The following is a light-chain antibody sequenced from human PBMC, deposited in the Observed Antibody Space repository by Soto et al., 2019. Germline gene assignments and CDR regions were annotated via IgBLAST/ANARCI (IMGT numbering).Light chain of an antibody. CDR2: DTS. CDR3: LLSDSGAVV. J-gene: IGLJ2*01. V-gene: IGLV7-46*01. Sequence: QAVVTQEPSLTVSPGGTVTLTCGSSTGAVTSGHYPYWFQQKPGPAPRTLIYDTSNKHSWTPARFSGSLLGGKAALTLSGAQPGDEAEYYCLLSDSGAVVFGGGTKVTVL. CDR1: TGAVTSGHY.